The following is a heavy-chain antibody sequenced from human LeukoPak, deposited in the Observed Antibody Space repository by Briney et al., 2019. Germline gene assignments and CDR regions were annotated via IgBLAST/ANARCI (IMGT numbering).Heavy chain of an antibody. D-gene: IGHD7-27*01. CDR1: GGSFSGYY. V-gene: IGHV4-34*01. J-gene: IGHJ4*02. Sequence: PSETLSLTCAVYGGSFSGYYWSWIRQPPGKGLEWIGETNHSGSTNYNPSLKSRVTISVDTSKNQFSLKLSSVTAADTAVYYCARADKLGIAYYFDYWGQGTLVTVSS. CDR2: TNHSGST. CDR3: ARADKLGIAYYFDY.